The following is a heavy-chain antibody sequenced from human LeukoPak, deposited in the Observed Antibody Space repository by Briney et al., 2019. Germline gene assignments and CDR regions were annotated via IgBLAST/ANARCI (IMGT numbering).Heavy chain of an antibody. J-gene: IGHJ3*02. CDR2: ISSSGSTI. CDR1: GFTFSSYE. V-gene: IGHV3-48*03. CDR3: ARDPPRIAAAGTKAFDI. Sequence: GGSLRLSCAASGFTFSSYEMNWVRQAPGKGLEWVSYISSSGSTIHYADSVKGRFTISRDNAKNSLYLQMNSLRAEDTAVYYCARDPPRIAAAGTKAFDIWGQGTMVTVSS. D-gene: IGHD6-13*01.